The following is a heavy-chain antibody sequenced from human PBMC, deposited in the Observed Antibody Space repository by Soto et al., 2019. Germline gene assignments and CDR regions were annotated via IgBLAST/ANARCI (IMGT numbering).Heavy chain of an antibody. V-gene: IGHV3-23*01. Sequence: EVQLLESGGGLVQPGGSLRLSCAASGFTFSSYAMSWVRQAPGKGLEWVSAISGSGGSTYYADSVKGRFTISRDNSKNTLYLQMNSLRAEDTAVYYCAKDRRLRFLEWLLRNYYFDYRGQGTLVTVSS. J-gene: IGHJ4*02. D-gene: IGHD3-3*01. CDR3: AKDRRLRFLEWLLRNYYFDY. CDR2: ISGSGGST. CDR1: GFTFSSYA.